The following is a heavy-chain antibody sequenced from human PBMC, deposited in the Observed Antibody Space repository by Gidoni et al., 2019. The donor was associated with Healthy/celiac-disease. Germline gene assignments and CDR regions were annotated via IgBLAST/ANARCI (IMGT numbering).Heavy chain of an antibody. Sequence: QVQLVQYGAEGKTPGSSVKVSCKASGGTFSSYTISLVRQAPGQGLEWMGRIIPILGIANYAQKFQGRVTITADKSTSTAYMELSSLRSEDTAVYYCARVSVYRRGRYGMDVWGQGTTVTVSS. V-gene: IGHV1-69*02. J-gene: IGHJ6*02. D-gene: IGHD6-6*01. CDR2: IIPILGIA. CDR3: ARVSVYRRGRYGMDV. CDR1: GGTFSSYT.